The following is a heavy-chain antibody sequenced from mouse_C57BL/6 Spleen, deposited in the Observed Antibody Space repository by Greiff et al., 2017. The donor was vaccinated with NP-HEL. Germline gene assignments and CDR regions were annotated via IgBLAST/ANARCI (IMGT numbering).Heavy chain of an antibody. Sequence: VQLQQSGAELVRPGASVTLSCKASGYTFTDYEMHWVKQTPVHGLEWIGAIDPETGGTACNQKFKGKAILTADKSSSTAYIELRCLTSEDSAVYYFTRGNYNAMDSWGQGTSVTVSS. CDR3: TRGNYNAMDS. V-gene: IGHV1-15*01. J-gene: IGHJ4*01. CDR1: GYTFTDYE. D-gene: IGHD2-1*01. CDR2: IDPETGGT.